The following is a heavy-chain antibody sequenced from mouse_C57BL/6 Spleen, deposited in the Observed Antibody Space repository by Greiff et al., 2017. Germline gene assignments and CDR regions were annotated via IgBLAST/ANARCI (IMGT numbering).Heavy chain of an antibody. D-gene: IGHD1-3*01. CDR1: GYTFTSYW. J-gene: IGHJ1*03. Sequence: VQLQQPGAELVKPGASVKLSCKASGYTFTSYWMHWVKQRPGQGLEWIGMIHPNSGSTNYNEKFKSKATLTVDKSSSTAYMQLSSLTSADSAVYYCAPRSGSRYFDVWGTGTTVTVSS. CDR3: APRSGSRYFDV. V-gene: IGHV1-64*01. CDR2: IHPNSGST.